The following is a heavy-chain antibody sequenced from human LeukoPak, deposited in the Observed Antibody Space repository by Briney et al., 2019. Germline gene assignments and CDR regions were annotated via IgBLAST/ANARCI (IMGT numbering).Heavy chain of an antibody. D-gene: IGHD2-15*01. CDR2: ISSSSSYT. Sequence: GGSLRLSCAASGFTFSDYYMSWIRQAPGEGLEWVSYISSSSSYTNYADSVKDRFTISRDNAKNSLYLQMNSLRAEDTAVYYCARDGWSVQHPHGYWGQGTLVTVSS. V-gene: IGHV3-11*06. J-gene: IGHJ4*02. CDR1: GFTFSDYY. CDR3: ARDGWSVQHPHGY.